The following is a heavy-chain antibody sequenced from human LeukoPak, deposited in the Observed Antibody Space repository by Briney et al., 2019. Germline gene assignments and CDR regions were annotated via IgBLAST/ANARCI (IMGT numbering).Heavy chain of an antibody. J-gene: IGHJ4*02. CDR2: IYYSGST. CDR3: AKDLRHTRGRELNY. V-gene: IGHV4-59*12. Sequence: SETLSLTCTVSGGSISSYYWSWIRQPPGKGLEWIGYIYYSGSTNYNPSLKSRVTISLDTSKNQFSLNVNSVTAADTAVYYCAKDLRHTRGRELNYWGQGTLVTVSS. D-gene: IGHD2-8*02. CDR1: GGSISSYY.